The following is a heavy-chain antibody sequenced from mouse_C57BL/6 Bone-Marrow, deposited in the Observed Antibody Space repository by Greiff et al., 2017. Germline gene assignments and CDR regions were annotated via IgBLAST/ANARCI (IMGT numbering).Heavy chain of an antibody. CDR3: ARHDYDVAY. Sequence: EVKLVESGGGLVKPGGSLKLSCAASGFTFSSYTMSWVRPTPEKRLEWVATISGGGGNTYYPDSVKGRFTISRNNAKNTVYLQMSSLRSEDTALYYCARHDYDVAYWGQGTLVTVSA. D-gene: IGHD2-4*01. CDR2: ISGGGGNT. CDR1: GFTFSSYT. V-gene: IGHV5-9*01. J-gene: IGHJ3*01.